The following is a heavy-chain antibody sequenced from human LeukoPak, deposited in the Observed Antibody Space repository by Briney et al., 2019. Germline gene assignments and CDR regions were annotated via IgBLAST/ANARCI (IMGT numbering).Heavy chain of an antibody. D-gene: IGHD2-2*01. V-gene: IGHV4-34*01. CDR1: GGSFSGYY. CDR2: INHSGST. J-gene: IGHJ5*02. CDR3: ARQYCSSTSCPVGFDP. Sequence: SSETLSLTCAVYGGSFSGYYWSWIRQPPGKGLEWIGEINHSGSTNYNPSLKSRVTISVDTSKNQFSLKLSSVTAADTAVYYCARQYCSSTSCPVGFDPWGQGTLVTVSS.